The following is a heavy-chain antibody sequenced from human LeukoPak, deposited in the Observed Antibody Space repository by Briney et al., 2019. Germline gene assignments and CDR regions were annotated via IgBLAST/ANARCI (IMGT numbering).Heavy chain of an antibody. J-gene: IGHJ6*02. V-gene: IGHV3-21*01. D-gene: IGHD1-26*01. CDR2: ISSSSSYI. CDR3: ARDLIPFYSGSYGMDV. CDR1: GFTFSSYS. Sequence: PGGSLRLSCAASGFTFSSYSMNWVRQAPGKGLEWVSSISSSSSYIYYADSVKGRFTISRDNAKNSLYLQMNSLRAEDTAVYYCARDLIPFYSGSYGMDVWGQGTTVTVSS.